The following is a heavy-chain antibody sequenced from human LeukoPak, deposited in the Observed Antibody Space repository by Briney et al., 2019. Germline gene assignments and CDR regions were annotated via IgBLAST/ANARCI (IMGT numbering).Heavy chain of an antibody. D-gene: IGHD3-3*01. CDR1: GYTFTNYD. CDR2: MNPNSDNT. V-gene: IGHV1-8*01. Sequence: ASVKVSCKASGYTFTNYDINWVRQATGQGLEWMGWMNPNSDNTGSAQKFQGRVTMTRDTSITTAYMELSSLRSEDTAVYYCPRARDFWGFDIWGQGTMVTVSS. J-gene: IGHJ3*02. CDR3: PRARDFWGFDI.